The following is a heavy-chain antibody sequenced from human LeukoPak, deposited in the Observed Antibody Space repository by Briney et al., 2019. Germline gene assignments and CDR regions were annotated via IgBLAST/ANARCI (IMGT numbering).Heavy chain of an antibody. D-gene: IGHD3-10*01. V-gene: IGHV3-30*18. Sequence: PGRSLRLSCAASGFTFSSYGMHWVRQAPGMGLEWVAVISYDGSNKYYADSVKGRFTISRDNSKNTLYLQMNSLRAEDTAVYYCAKDSIWFGELLSGGMDVWGQGTTVTVSS. CDR3: AKDSIWFGELLSGGMDV. CDR2: ISYDGSNK. J-gene: IGHJ6*02. CDR1: GFTFSSYG.